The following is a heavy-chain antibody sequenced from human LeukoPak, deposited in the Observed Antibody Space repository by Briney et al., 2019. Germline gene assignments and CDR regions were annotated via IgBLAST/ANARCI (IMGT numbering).Heavy chain of an antibody. CDR2: INWSSRTI. CDR3: ARGYSSLTC. J-gene: IGHJ4*02. CDR1: GFSFNDYA. Sequence: AGGSLRLSCAASGFSFNDYAMHWVRQAPGKGLEWVSGINWSSRTIGYADSVKGRFTISRDNAKNSLYLQMNSLRAEDTAVYYCARGYSSLTCWGQGTLVTVSS. D-gene: IGHD6-19*01. V-gene: IGHV3-9*01.